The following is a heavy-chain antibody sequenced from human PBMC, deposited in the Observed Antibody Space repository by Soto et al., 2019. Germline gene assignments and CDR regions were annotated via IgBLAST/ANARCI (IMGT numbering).Heavy chain of an antibody. CDR3: ARGDCSNGVCYVSYYYGMDV. J-gene: IGHJ6*02. V-gene: IGHV1-18*01. Sequence: GASVKVSCKASGYIFTNYGVGWVRQAPGQGLEWMGWISPYNGNTNYAQNVQGRVTLTTDTSTSTAFMELRSLRSDDTAVYYCARGDCSNGVCYVSYYYGMDVWGQGTTGTVSS. CDR2: ISPYNGNT. D-gene: IGHD2-8*01. CDR1: GYIFTNYG.